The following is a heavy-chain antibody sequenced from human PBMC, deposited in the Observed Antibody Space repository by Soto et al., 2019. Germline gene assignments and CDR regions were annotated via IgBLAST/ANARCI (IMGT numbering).Heavy chain of an antibody. D-gene: IGHD3-10*01. CDR2: INHSGST. J-gene: IGHJ6*02. CDR1: GGSFSGYY. V-gene: IGHV4-34*01. CDR3: ARGRRVRGVIPFYYHGMDV. Sequence: SETLSLTCAVYGGSFSGYYWSWIRQPPGKGLEWIGEINHSGSTNYNPSLKSRVTISVDTSKNQFSLKLSSVTAADTAVYYCARGRRVRGVIPFYYHGMDVWGQGTTVTVSS.